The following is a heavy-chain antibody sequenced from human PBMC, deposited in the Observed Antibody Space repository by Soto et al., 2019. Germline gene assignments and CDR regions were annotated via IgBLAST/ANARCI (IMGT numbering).Heavy chain of an antibody. D-gene: IGHD3-22*01. CDR2: ISWNSGSI. CDR3: AKAITMIEIDYFDY. J-gene: IGHJ4*02. CDR1: GFTFDDYA. Sequence: EVQLVESGGGLVQPGRSLRLSCAASGFTFDDYAMHWVRQAPGKGLEWVSGISWNSGSIGYADSVKGRFTISRDNAKNSLYLQMNSLRAEDTALYYCAKAITMIEIDYFDYWGQGTLVTVSS. V-gene: IGHV3-9*01.